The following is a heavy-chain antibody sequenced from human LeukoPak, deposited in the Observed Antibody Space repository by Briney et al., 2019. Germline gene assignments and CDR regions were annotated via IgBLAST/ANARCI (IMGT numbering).Heavy chain of an antibody. J-gene: IGHJ5*02. V-gene: IGHV4-39*07. CDR1: GGSISSSSYY. D-gene: IGHD6-13*01. CDR3: ARRSSHSDNWFDP. Sequence: SETLSLTCTVSGGSISSSSYYWGWIRQPPGKGLEWIGSTYYSGSTYYNPSLKSRVTIPVDTSKNQFSLKLSSVTAADTAVYYCARRSSHSDNWFDPWGQGTLVTVSS. CDR2: TYYSGST.